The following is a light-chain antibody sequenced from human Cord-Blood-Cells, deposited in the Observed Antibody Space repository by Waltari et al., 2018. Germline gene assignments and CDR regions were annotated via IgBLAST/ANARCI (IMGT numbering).Light chain of an antibody. CDR3: SSYAGSNNLV. V-gene: IGLV2-8*01. CDR1: RSDVVGYNY. Sequence: SALTQPPSASGSPGQSVTISCPGTRSDVVGYNYVSWYQQHPGNAPNLMIYEVSKRPSGVPDRFSGSKSGNTAALTVSGLQAEDEADYYCSSYAGSNNLVFGGGTKLTVL. CDR2: EVS. J-gene: IGLJ2*01.